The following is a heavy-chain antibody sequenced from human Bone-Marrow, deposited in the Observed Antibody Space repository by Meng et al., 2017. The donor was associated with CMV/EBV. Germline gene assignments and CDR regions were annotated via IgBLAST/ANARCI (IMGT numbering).Heavy chain of an antibody. CDR2: INPSGGST. V-gene: IGHV1-46*01. Sequence: ASVKVSCKASGYTFTSYYMHWVRQAPGQGLEWMGIINPSGGSTSYAQKFQGRVTMTRDTSTSTVYMELSSLRSEDTAVYYCARGVRSLRLAGDIVVVPAAKPPYWFDPWGQGTLVTVSS. D-gene: IGHD2-2*01. CDR3: ARGVRSLRLAGDIVVVPAAKPPYWFDP. CDR1: GYTFTSYY. J-gene: IGHJ5*02.